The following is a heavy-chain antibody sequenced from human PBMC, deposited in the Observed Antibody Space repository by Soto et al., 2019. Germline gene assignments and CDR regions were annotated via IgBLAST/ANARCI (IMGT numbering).Heavy chain of an antibody. CDR2: ISSSASHI. CDR1: GFSFSSYS. CDR3: ARGYTGYWSGGTCYWFDP. D-gene: IGHD2-15*01. Sequence: EVQLVESGGGLVKPGGSLRLSCAASGFSFSSYSMNWVRQAPGKGLEWVSSISSSASHINYADSVKGRFTISRDNAKKSLYLQRNSLRAADTAVYYCARGYTGYWSGGTCYWFDPCGQGTLVTVSS. J-gene: IGHJ5*02. V-gene: IGHV3-21*01.